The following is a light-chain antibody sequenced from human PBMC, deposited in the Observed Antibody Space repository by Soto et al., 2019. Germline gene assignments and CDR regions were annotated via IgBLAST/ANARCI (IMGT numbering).Light chain of an antibody. CDR3: CSYAGTGTPVL. Sequence: QSALTQPASVSGSPGQSITISCTGTSSDVGSYNFVSWYQQHPGKAPKLMIYEVTKRPSGVSNRVSGSKSGNTASLTISGLQVEDEADYYCCSYAGTGTPVLFGGGTKLTVL. J-gene: IGLJ2*01. CDR1: SSDVGSYNF. V-gene: IGLV2-23*02. CDR2: EVT.